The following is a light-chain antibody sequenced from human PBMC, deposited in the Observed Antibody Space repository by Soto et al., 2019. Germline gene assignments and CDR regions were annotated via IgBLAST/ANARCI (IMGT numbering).Light chain of an antibody. Sequence: QSALTQPTSVSGSPGQSITISCTGTSSNVGSYNLVSWYQQHPDKAPKLMIYEGTKRPSGVSNRFSGSKSGNTASLTISGLQAEVEADYYCCSYASRSNLVFGTGTKLTVL. CDR3: CSYASRSNLV. V-gene: IGLV2-23*01. J-gene: IGLJ1*01. CDR1: SSNVGSYNL. CDR2: EGT.